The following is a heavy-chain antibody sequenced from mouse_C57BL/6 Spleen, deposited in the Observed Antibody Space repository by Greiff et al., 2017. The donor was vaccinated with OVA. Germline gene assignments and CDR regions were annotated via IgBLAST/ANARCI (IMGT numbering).Heavy chain of an antibody. CDR3: ARPYYYGSSSYWYFDV. CDR2: IDPSDSET. J-gene: IGHJ1*03. V-gene: IGHV1-52*01. D-gene: IGHD1-1*01. CDR1: GYTFTSYW. Sequence: VQLQQPGAELVRPGSSVKLSCKASGYTFTSYWMHWVKQRPIQGLEWIGNIDPSDSETHYNQKFKDKATLTVDKSSSTAYMQLSSLTSEDSAVYYCARPYYYGSSSYWYFDVWGTGTTVTVSS.